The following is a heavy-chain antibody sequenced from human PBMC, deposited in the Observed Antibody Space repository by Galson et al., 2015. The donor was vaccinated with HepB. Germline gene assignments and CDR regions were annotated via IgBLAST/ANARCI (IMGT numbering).Heavy chain of an antibody. CDR1: GYTFTSYG. D-gene: IGHD5-18*01. Sequence: SVKVSCKASGYTFTSYGISWVRQAPGQGLEWMGWISAYNGNTNYAQKLQGRVTMTTDTSTSTTYMELRSLRSDDTAVYYCARDPVYRYSYAKRAFDIWGQGTMVTVSS. J-gene: IGHJ3*02. V-gene: IGHV1-18*04. CDR2: ISAYNGNT. CDR3: ARDPVYRYSYAKRAFDI.